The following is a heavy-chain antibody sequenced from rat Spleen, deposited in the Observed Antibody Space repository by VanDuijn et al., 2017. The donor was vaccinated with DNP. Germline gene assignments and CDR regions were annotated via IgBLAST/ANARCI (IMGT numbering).Heavy chain of an antibody. CDR3: ARRGYNNAWYFDF. Sequence: EVRLVESGGGFVQPGRSMRLSCEASGYTFSYYDMAWVRQAPKKGLEWVATISHDDRTISYRDSVKGRFTISRDNAKSTLYLQMNSLRSEDTATYYCARRGYNNAWYFDFWGPGTMVTVSS. CDR1: GYTFSYYD. D-gene: IGHD1-10*01. V-gene: IGHV5-22*01. CDR2: ISHDDRTI. J-gene: IGHJ1*01.